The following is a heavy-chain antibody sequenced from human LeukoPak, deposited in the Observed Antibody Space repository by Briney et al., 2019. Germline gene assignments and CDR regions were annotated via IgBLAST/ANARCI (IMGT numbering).Heavy chain of an antibody. Sequence: SETLSLTCSVSGAPINSGGHYRSWIRQHPGKGLEWIGYIHYSGSTSYNPSLKSRVTISLDTSKNHFSLKLSSVTAADTAVYYCASALYYYYMDVWGKGTTVTVSS. CDR3: ASALYYYYMDV. V-gene: IGHV4-31*03. CDR2: IHYSGST. J-gene: IGHJ6*03. CDR1: GAPINSGGHY.